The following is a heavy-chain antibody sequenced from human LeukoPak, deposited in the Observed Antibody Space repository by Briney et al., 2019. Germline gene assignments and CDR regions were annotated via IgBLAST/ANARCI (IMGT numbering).Heavy chain of an antibody. CDR1: GGSISSYY. CDR3: ARHWVGATMIDY. D-gene: IGHD1-26*01. CDR2: IYHSGST. Sequence: SETLSLTCTVSGGSISSYYWSWIRQPPGKGLEWIGYIYHSGSTYYNPSLKSRVTISVDRSKNQFSLKLSSVTAADTAVYYCARHWVGATMIDYWGQGTLVTVSS. V-gene: IGHV4-59*08. J-gene: IGHJ4*02.